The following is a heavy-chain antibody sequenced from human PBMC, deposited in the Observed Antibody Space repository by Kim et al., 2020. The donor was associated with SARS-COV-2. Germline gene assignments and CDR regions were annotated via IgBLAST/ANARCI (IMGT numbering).Heavy chain of an antibody. CDR3: ASSLYYDILTGVDY. CDR2: ISSSSSTI. D-gene: IGHD3-9*01. Sequence: GGSLRLSCTASGFTFSSYSMNWVRQAPGKGLEWVSYISSSSSTIYYADSVKGRFTISRDNAKNSLYLQMNSLRDEDTAVYYCASSLYYDILTGVDYWGQGTLVTVSS. J-gene: IGHJ4*02. CDR1: GFTFSSYS. V-gene: IGHV3-48*02.